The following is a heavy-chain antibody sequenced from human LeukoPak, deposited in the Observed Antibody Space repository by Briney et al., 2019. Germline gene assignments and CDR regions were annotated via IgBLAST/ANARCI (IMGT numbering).Heavy chain of an antibody. J-gene: IGHJ4*02. V-gene: IGHV4-39*01. CDR3: ARQRSSGWYRY. CDR2: IYYSGST. CDR1: GGSISSSSYY. Sequence: SETLSFTCTVSGGSISSSSYYWGWIRQPPGKGLEWIGSIYYSGSTYYNPSLKSRVTISVDTSKNQFSLKLSSVTAADTAVYYCARQRSSGWYRYWGQGTLVTVSS. D-gene: IGHD6-19*01.